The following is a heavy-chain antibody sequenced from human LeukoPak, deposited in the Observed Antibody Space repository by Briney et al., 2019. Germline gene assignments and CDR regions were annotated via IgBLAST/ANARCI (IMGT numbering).Heavy chain of an antibody. V-gene: IGHV3-74*01. CDR2: VEHDGSRT. Sequence: GGSLRLSCAASGFTFTSYWMLWVRHPPGKGLVWVSRVEHDGSRTAYADSVTGRFTISRDNARNMVYLQMNSLRAEDTAVYYCATDLGWGQGTLVTVSS. D-gene: IGHD4-17*01. CDR3: ATDLG. CDR1: GFTFTSYW. J-gene: IGHJ4*02.